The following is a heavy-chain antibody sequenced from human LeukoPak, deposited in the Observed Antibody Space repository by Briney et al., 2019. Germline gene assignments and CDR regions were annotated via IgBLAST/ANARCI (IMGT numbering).Heavy chain of an antibody. V-gene: IGHV1-18*01. CDR2: ISAYNGNT. Sequence: GAPVKVSCKASGYTFTSYGISWVRQAPGQGLEWMGWISAYNGNTNYAQKLQGRVTMTTDTSTSTAYMELRSLRSDDTAVYYCARDYSRFLEWLPHNWFDPWGRGTLVTVSS. D-gene: IGHD3-3*01. CDR1: GYTFTSYG. CDR3: ARDYSRFLEWLPHNWFDP. J-gene: IGHJ5*02.